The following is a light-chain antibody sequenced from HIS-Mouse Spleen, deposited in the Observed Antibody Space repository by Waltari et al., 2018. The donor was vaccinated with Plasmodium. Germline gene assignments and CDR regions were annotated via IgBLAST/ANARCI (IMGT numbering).Light chain of an antibody. J-gene: IGLJ3*02. CDR2: EDS. Sequence: SYELTQPPSASVSPGQPARITCSGDALPKKYAYWYQQKSGQAPVLVIYEDSKRPSGRPERFSGSSSGTMATVTISGAQGEDEADYYCYSTDSSGNHRVFGGRTKLTVL. V-gene: IGLV3-10*01. CDR1: ALPKKY. CDR3: YSTDSSGNHRV.